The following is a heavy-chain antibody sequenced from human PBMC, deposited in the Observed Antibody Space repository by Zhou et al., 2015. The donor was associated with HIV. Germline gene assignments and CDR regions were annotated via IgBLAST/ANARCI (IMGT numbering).Heavy chain of an antibody. V-gene: IGHV1-69*01. D-gene: IGHD3-16*01. CDR2: IIPIFGTP. CDR3: ATILMGRAAGDAFDI. Sequence: QVQLVQSGAEVKKPGSSVKVSCKTSGGTFSSYAINWVRQAPGQGLEWMGGIIPIFGTPNYAQKFQDRVTIIADESTTTAYMELSSLRSEDTAVYYCATILMGRAAGDAFDIWGQGTLVTVSS. CDR1: GGTFSSYA. J-gene: IGHJ3*02.